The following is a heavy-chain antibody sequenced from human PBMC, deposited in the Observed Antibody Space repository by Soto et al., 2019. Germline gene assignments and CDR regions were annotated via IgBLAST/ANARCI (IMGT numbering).Heavy chain of an antibody. CDR3: AKTRTAVIDYFDS. D-gene: IGHD4-17*01. Sequence: GGSLRLSCAASGFTFSSYAMSWVRQAPGKGLECVSTISGSGGSTYYADSVKGRFTISRDNSKNKLYLQMNSLRADDTAVYYCAKTRTAVIDYFDSWGQGTLVTVSS. CDR2: ISGSGGST. CDR1: GFTFSSYA. V-gene: IGHV3-23*01. J-gene: IGHJ4*02.